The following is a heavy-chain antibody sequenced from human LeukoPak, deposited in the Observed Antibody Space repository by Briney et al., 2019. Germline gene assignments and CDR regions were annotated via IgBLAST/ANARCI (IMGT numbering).Heavy chain of an antibody. CDR3: ARGVTVTTGEFDY. D-gene: IGHD4-17*01. V-gene: IGHV1-3*03. CDR1: GYTFTSYA. J-gene: IGHJ4*02. CDR2: INAGNGNT. Sequence: ASVKVSCKASGYTFTSYAMHWVRQASGQRLEWMGWINAGNGNTKYSQELQGRVTITRDTSASTAYMELSSLRSEDMAVYYCARGVTVTTGEFDYWGQGTLVAVSS.